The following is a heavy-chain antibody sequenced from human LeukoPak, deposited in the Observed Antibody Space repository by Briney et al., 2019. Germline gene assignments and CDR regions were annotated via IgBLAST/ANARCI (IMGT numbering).Heavy chain of an antibody. V-gene: IGHV3-23*01. CDR3: AKDGIGGIYYDSSGYFDY. CDR2: INGSGGST. CDR1: GFTFNNYA. D-gene: IGHD3-22*01. Sequence: PGGSLRLSCAASGFTFNNYAMSWVRQAPGKGLEWVSAINGSGGSTYYADPLKGRFTISRDNSKNTLYLQMNSLRAEDTALYYCAKDGIGGIYYDSSGYFDYWGQGTLVTVSS. J-gene: IGHJ4*02.